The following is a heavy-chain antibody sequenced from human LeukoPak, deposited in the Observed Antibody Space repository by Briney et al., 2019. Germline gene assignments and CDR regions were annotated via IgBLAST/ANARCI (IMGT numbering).Heavy chain of an antibody. CDR2: IYYSGST. CDR3: ATGRATRYCSGGGCSHYYYYMDV. D-gene: IGHD2-15*01. Sequence: SETLSLTCTVSGGSISSSNYYWGWIRQPPGKGLEWIGNIYYSGSTYYNPSLRSRVSISVDTSRNQFSLKLSSVTAADTAVYYCATGRATRYCSGGGCSHYYYYMDVWGKGTTVTVSS. J-gene: IGHJ6*03. CDR1: GGSISSSNYY. V-gene: IGHV4-39*01.